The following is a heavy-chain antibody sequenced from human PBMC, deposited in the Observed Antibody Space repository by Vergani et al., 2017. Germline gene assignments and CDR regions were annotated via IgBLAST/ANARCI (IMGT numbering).Heavy chain of an antibody. J-gene: IGHJ2*01. V-gene: IGHV3-9*01. Sequence: EVQLVESGGGLVQPGRFLRISCAASGFSFDDYAMHWVRQAPGKGLGWVTGINWYSDSIAYADSVKGRFNISRDNANNSLYLQMNSLRAQDTDLYYCVKDISASGNSWYFDLWGRGTLVTVSS. CDR3: VKDISASGNSWYFDL. CDR2: INWYSDSI. CDR1: GFSFDDYA. D-gene: IGHD6-13*01.